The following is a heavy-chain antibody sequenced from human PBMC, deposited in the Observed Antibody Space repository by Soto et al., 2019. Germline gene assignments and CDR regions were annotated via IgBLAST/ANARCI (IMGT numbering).Heavy chain of an antibody. V-gene: IGHV3-23*01. D-gene: IGHD6-13*01. J-gene: IGHJ3*01. CDR3: AKGRGPRIATPGDALDV. Sequence: EVQLLESGGGLVQPGGSLRLSCAASGFTFSSYVMSWVRQAPGKGLEWVSVISGSGGSTSYADSVKGRFTISRDNSKNTVYLQTNSLRVEDTAGYYCAKGRGPRIATPGDALDVWGQGTMVTVSS. CDR1: GFTFSSYV. CDR2: ISGSGGST.